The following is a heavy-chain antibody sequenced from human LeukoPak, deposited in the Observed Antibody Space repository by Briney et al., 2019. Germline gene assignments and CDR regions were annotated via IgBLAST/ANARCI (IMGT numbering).Heavy chain of an antibody. D-gene: IGHD6-13*01. Sequence: SETLSLTCAVYGGSFSGYYWSWIRQPPGKGLEWIGEINHRGSANYNPSLKSRVTISVDTSKNQFSLKLSSVIAADTAVYYCARGPYKLRGSTWYWGFDYWGQGTLVTVSS. V-gene: IGHV4-34*01. J-gene: IGHJ4*02. CDR2: INHRGSA. CDR3: ARGPYKLRGSTWYWGFDY. CDR1: GGSFSGYY.